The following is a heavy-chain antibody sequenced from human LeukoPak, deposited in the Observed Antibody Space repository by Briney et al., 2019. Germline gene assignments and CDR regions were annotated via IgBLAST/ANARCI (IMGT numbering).Heavy chain of an antibody. D-gene: IGHD6-19*01. CDR3: AKARSSGSYWSFHL. CDR2: FTGSGGST. V-gene: IGHV3-23*01. CDR1: GYTLCSQV. J-gene: IGHJ2*01. Sequence: PGGSLRLAFASSGYTLCSQVMSWVRQAPGKGLEWVSAFTGSGGSTYYADSVKGRFTISRDNSENTLFLQMNSLRAEDTAVYYCAKARSSGSYWSFHLWGRGTLVTVSS.